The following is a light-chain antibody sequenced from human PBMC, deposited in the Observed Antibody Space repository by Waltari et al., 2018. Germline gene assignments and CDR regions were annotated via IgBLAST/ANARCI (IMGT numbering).Light chain of an antibody. CDR1: RLGNKF. CDR3: QAGDSTSYVV. V-gene: IGLV3-1*01. CDR2: QDI. Sequence: SYELTQPPSVSVSPGQTASITCSGDRLGNKFASWYQPTPGQSPVLVSYQDIKRPSRIPERRSGSISGNTATLTISEAQAVDEADYYCQAGDSTSYVVFGGGTKLTVL. J-gene: IGLJ2*01.